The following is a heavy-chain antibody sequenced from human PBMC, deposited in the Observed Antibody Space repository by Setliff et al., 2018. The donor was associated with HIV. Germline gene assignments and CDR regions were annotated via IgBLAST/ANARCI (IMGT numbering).Heavy chain of an antibody. Sequence: NPSETLSLTCNVSGGSISSYYWSWIRLPPGKGLEWIGYIYYSGTADYNPSLKSRATISIDTSNNQFALKLTSMTAADTAVYFCARLKSASGYFGFDSWGQGTLVTVSS. CDR1: GGSISSYY. V-gene: IGHV4-59*08. J-gene: IGHJ4*02. CDR2: IYYSGTA. D-gene: IGHD5-12*01. CDR3: ARLKSASGYFGFDS.